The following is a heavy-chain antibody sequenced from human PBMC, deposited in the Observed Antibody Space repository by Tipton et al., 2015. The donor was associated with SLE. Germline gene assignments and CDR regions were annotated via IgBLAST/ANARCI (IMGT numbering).Heavy chain of an antibody. Sequence: GSLRLSCAASGFTFSSHAMHWVRQAPGKGLEWVSSISSSSRYIYHAESLKGRFTISRDNAKNSLYLQMNSLRIEDTAVYFCAGDDYASGITWGQGTLVTVSS. V-gene: IGHV3-21*03. CDR3: AGDDYASGIT. J-gene: IGHJ5*02. CDR2: ISSSSRYI. D-gene: IGHD3-10*01. CDR1: GFTFSSHA.